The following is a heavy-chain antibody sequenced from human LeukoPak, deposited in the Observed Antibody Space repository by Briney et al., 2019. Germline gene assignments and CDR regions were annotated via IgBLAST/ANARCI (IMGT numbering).Heavy chain of an antibody. CDR3: ARSPVEMATISSSELDY. D-gene: IGHD5-24*01. Sequence: ASVKVSCKASRYTFTSYDINWVRQATGQGLEWMGWMNPNSGNTGYAQKFQGRVTMTRNTSISTAYMELSSLRSEDTAVYYCARSPVEMATISSSELDYWGQGTLVTVSS. CDR2: MNPNSGNT. J-gene: IGHJ4*02. V-gene: IGHV1-8*01. CDR1: RYTFTSYD.